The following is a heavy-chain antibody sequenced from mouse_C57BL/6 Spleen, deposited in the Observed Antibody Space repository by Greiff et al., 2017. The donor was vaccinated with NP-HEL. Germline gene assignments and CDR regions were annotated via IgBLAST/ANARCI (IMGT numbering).Heavy chain of an antibody. Sequence: EVQRVESGGGLVQPKGSLKLSCAASGFTFNTYAMHWVRQAPGKGLEWVARIRSKSSNYATYYADSVKDRFTISRDDSQSMLYLQMNNLKTEDTAMYYCVSSPAYDYDGAYWGQGTLVTVSA. J-gene: IGHJ3*01. V-gene: IGHV10-3*01. CDR2: IRSKSSNYAT. D-gene: IGHD2-4*01. CDR3: VSSPAYDYDGAY. CDR1: GFTFNTYA.